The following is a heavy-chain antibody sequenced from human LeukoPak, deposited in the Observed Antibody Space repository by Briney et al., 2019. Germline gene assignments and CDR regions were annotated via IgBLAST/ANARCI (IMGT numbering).Heavy chain of an antibody. CDR2: VSGSAGGT. CDR3: ANVAAAGLVDWFDP. CDR1: GFTFSSYA. D-gene: IGHD6-13*01. Sequence: PGGSLRLSCAASGFTFSSYAMMWVRQAPGKGLEWVSTVSGSAGGTYYADSVKGRFTISRDNSKNTLYLLMNSLRAEDTAVYYCANVAAAGLVDWFDPWGQGTLVAVSS. V-gene: IGHV3-23*01. J-gene: IGHJ5*02.